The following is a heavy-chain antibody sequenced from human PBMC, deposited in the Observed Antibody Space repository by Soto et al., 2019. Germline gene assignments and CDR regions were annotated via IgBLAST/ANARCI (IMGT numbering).Heavy chain of an antibody. J-gene: IGHJ4*02. CDR2: ISWKDEK. Sequence: QITLKESGPTLVKPTQTLTVTCTFSGFSLSTSGAGVGWIRQSPGKAPEWLALISWKDEKRYNPGLKSRLTTTKDTPKNRVVLTMTNLDPVDTPTYFCAPRYGENYYRWYFDSWGQGTLATVSS. V-gene: IGHV2-5*01. D-gene: IGHD4-17*01. CDR3: APRYGENYYRWYFDS. CDR1: GFSLSTSGAG.